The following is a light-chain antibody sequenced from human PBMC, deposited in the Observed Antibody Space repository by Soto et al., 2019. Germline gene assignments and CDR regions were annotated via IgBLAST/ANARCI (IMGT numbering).Light chain of an antibody. CDR3: SSYAGSDNYV. J-gene: IGLJ1*01. Sequence: QSVLTQPPSASGSPGQSVSISCTGTSSDVGAYNYVSWYQQHPGKAPKLIIYEVSKRPSGVPDRSSGSKSGNAASLTVSGLRAEDEADYYCSSYAGSDNYVFGTGTKVTVL. V-gene: IGLV2-8*01. CDR1: SSDVGAYNY. CDR2: EVS.